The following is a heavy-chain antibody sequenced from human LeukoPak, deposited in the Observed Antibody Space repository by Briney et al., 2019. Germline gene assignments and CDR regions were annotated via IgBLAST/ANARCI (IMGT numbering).Heavy chain of an antibody. CDR2: IYYSGST. Sequence: SETLFLTCTVSGGSISSSSYYWGWIRQPPGKGLEWIGSIYYSGSTYYSPSLKSRVTISVDTSKNQFSLKLSSVTAADTAVYYCARLSFGIGFDYWGQGTLVTVSS. CDR3: ARLSFGIGFDY. D-gene: IGHD1-14*01. V-gene: IGHV4-39*01. J-gene: IGHJ4*02. CDR1: GGSISSSSYY.